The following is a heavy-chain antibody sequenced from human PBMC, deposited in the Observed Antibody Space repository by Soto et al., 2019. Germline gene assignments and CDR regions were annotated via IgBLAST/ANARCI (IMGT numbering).Heavy chain of an antibody. Sequence: GASVKVSCKASGYTFTGYYMHWVRQAPGQGLEWMGWINPNSGGTNYAQKFQGWVTMTRDTSISTAYMELSRLRSDDTAVYYCAREVFGGSSLPYGMDVWGQGTTVTVSS. V-gene: IGHV1-2*04. CDR2: INPNSGGT. CDR3: AREVFGGSSLPYGMDV. D-gene: IGHD3-16*01. J-gene: IGHJ6*02. CDR1: GYTFTGYY.